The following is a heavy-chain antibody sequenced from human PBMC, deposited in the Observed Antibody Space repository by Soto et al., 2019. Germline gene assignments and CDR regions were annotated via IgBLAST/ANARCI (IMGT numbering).Heavy chain of an antibody. V-gene: IGHV3-30-3*01. J-gene: IGHJ6*02. Sequence: QVQLVESGGGVVQPGRSLRLSCAASGFTFSSHAMHWVRQAPGKGLEWVAVISYDGNYKYYADSVKGRFTISRDNSKNKLSLQMNSLRAEDTAVYYGARDRVTVVRYFDWDYGMDVWGQGTTVTVSS. CDR2: ISYDGNYK. CDR3: ARDRVTVVRYFDWDYGMDV. CDR1: GFTFSSHA. D-gene: IGHD3-9*01.